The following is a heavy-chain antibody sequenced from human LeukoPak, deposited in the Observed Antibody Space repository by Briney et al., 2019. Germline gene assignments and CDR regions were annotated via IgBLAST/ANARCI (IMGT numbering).Heavy chain of an antibody. J-gene: IGHJ4*02. V-gene: IGHV3-11*01. CDR2: IGGSDTIV. D-gene: IGHD6-19*01. CDR3: ARELVAGAFDH. Sequence: GGSLRLSCGASEFNVNDYYMSWVRQAPGKGLEWISDIGGSDTIVAYAGSVEGRFTISRDIAKNSLFLQMNSLRADDTAVYYCARELVAGAFDHWGQGILVTVSS. CDR1: EFNVNDYY.